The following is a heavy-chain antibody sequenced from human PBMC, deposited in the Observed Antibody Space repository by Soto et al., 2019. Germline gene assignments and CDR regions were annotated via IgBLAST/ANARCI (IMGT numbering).Heavy chain of an antibody. J-gene: IGHJ4*02. CDR1: GGTFSSYA. V-gene: IGHV1-69*01. CDR2: IIPIFGTA. CDR3: ARGYWRNYYDSSGYYYFDY. Sequence: QVQLVQSGAEVKKPGSSVKVSCKASGGTFSSYAISWVRQAPGQGLEWMGGIIPIFGTANYAHKFQGRVTITADESTSTAYMELSSLRSEDTAVYYCARGYWRNYYDSSGYYYFDYWGQGTLVTVSS. D-gene: IGHD3-22*01.